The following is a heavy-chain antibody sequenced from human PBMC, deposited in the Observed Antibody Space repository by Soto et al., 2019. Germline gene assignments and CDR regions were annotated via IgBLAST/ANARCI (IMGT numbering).Heavy chain of an antibody. CDR2: MNPNSGNT. CDR3: ARGLRNFDWLSYYYYMDV. D-gene: IGHD3-9*01. CDR1: GYTFTSYD. V-gene: IGHV1-8*01. J-gene: IGHJ6*03. Sequence: PSVKVSCKASGYTFTSYDINWVRQATGQGLEWMGWMNPNSGNTGYAQKFQGRVTMTRNTSISTAYMELSSLRSEDTAVYYCARGLRNFDWLSYYYYMDVWGKGTTVTVSS.